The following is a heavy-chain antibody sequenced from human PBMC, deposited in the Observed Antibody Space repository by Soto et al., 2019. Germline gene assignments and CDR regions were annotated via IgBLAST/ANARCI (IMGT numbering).Heavy chain of an antibody. J-gene: IGHJ4*02. D-gene: IGHD4-17*01. CDR2: IYYSGST. CDR1: GGSISSYY. Sequence: SETLSLTCTVSGGSISSYYWSWIRQPPGKGLEWIGYIYYSGSTNYNPSLKSRVTISVDTSKNQFSLKLSSVTAADTAVYYCARGDGYSNYFDYWGQGTLVTVSS. CDR3: ARGDGYSNYFDY. V-gene: IGHV4-59*01.